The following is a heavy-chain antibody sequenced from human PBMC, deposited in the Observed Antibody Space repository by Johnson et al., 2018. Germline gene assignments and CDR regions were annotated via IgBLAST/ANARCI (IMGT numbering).Heavy chain of an antibody. CDR2: ISYDGSNN. V-gene: IGHV3-30-3*01. D-gene: IGHD3-22*01. Sequence: VQLVECGGGVVEARMTLRLFCAASGFTFSSYAMHWVRQAPGQWLEWVAVISYDGSNNYYADSVKGRFTISSDNSKNTLYLKLNTLTAEDRAEYNCAGGDYYDSSGYYRDDALDIWGQGTMGTVSS. CDR3: AGGDYYDSSGYYRDDALDI. CDR1: GFTFSSYA. J-gene: IGHJ3*02.